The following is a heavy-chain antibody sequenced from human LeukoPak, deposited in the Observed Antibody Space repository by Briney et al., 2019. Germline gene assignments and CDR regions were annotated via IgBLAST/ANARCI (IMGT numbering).Heavy chain of an antibody. CDR2: FHYSGST. D-gene: IGHD5/OR15-5a*01. CDR1: SGSISSYY. Sequence: SETLSLTCTVSSGSISSYYWTWIRQPPGKGLEWIGYFHYSGSTNYNPSLKSRVTISVDTSKNQFSLKLRSVTAADTAVYYCARSVWGYQFDPWGQGTLVTVSS. CDR3: ARSVWGYQFDP. V-gene: IGHV4-59*01. J-gene: IGHJ5*02.